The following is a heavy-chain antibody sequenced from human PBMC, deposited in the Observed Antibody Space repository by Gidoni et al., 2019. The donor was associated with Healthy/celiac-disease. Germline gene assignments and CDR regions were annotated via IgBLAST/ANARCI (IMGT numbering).Heavy chain of an antibody. CDR2: ISYDGSNK. CDR3: AKDNTYSSGWDFDY. J-gene: IGHJ4*02. CDR1: GFTFSSYG. V-gene: IGHV3-30*18. Sequence: QVQLVESGGGVVQPGRSLRLSCAASGFTFSSYGMHWVRQAPGKGVGWVAVISYDGSNKYYADSVKGRFTISRDNSKNTLYLQMNSLRAEDTAVYYCAKDNTYSSGWDFDYWGQGTLVTVSS. D-gene: IGHD6-19*01.